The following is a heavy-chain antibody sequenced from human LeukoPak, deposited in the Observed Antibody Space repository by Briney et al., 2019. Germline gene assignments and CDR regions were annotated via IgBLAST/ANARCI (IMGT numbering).Heavy chain of an antibody. J-gene: IGHJ6*02. Sequence: SGTLSLTCAVSGGSISSSNWWSWVRQPPGKGLEWIGEIYHSGSTNYNPSLKSRATISVDKSKNQFSLKLSSVTAADTAVYYCARELSEIGGYGMDVWGQGTTVTVSS. D-gene: IGHD3-10*01. CDR3: ARELSEIGGYGMDV. V-gene: IGHV4-4*02. CDR2: IYHSGST. CDR1: GGSISSSNW.